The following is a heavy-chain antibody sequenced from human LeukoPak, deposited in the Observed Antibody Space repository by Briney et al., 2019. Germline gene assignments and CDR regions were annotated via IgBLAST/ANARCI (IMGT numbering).Heavy chain of an antibody. V-gene: IGHV3-23*01. CDR3: AKGGGSWWDY. J-gene: IGHJ4*02. CDR2: ISDRGDNK. Sequence: GGSLRLPCAASGFSFSSNAMSWVRQAPGEGLEWVSAISDRGDNKFCADSVKGRFTISRDNSENTLYLQMNSLRAEDTAIYYCAKGGGSWWDYWGQGTLVTVSS. D-gene: IGHD1-26*01. CDR1: GFSFSSNA.